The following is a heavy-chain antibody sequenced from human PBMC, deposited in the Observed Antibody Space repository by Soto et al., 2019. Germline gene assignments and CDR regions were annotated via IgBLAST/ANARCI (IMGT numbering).Heavy chain of an antibody. J-gene: IGHJ2*01. D-gene: IGHD3-16*01. CDR1: GVTFKDYG. CDR3: ARDGWGSNWYFDL. Sequence: VQLVESGGGLVKPGGSLRLSCGAPGVTFKDYGMHWVRQAPGKGLEWVAVISYDGKQTYYADSVKGRFTISKDKSKRTLFLQMNSLRVDDTAVYYCARDGWGSNWYFDLWGRGTLVTVSS. V-gene: IGHV3-30*03. CDR2: ISYDGKQT.